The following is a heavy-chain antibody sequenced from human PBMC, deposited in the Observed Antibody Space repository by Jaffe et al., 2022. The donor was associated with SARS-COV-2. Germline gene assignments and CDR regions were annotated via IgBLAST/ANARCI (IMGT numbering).Heavy chain of an antibody. V-gene: IGHV3-30*18. Sequence: QVQLVESGGGVVQPGRSLRLSCAASGFTFSSYGMHWVRQAPGKGLEWVAVISYDGSNKYYADSVKGRFTISRDNSKNTLYLQMNSLRAEDTAVYYCAKESRGGNNYFDYWGQGTLVTVSS. CDR1: GFTFSSYG. D-gene: IGHD2-15*01. J-gene: IGHJ4*02. CDR3: AKESRGGNNYFDY. CDR2: ISYDGSNK.